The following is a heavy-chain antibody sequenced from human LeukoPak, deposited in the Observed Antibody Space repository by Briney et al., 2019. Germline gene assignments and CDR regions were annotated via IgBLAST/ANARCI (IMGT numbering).Heavy chain of an antibody. V-gene: IGHV4-59*01. J-gene: IGHJ4*02. CDR3: AKVRRFGELLPPMN. Sequence: SETLSLTCTVSGGSISSYYWSWIRQPPGKGLEWIGYIYYSGSTNYNPSLKSRVTISVDTSKNQFSLKLSSVTAADTAVYYCAKVRRFGELLPPMNWGQGTLVTVSS. CDR2: IYYSGST. CDR1: GGSISSYY. D-gene: IGHD3-10*01.